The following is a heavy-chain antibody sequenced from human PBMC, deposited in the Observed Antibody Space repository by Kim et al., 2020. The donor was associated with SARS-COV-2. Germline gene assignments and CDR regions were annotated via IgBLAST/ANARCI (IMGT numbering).Heavy chain of an antibody. V-gene: IGHV1-18*04. CDR2: INTYNGNI. CDR1: GYTFTNNG. Sequence: ASVKVSCKASGYTFTNNGITWVRQAPGQGLEWMGWINTYNGNIKYAQKFQGRVTMTKDTSTSTAFMELRRLTFDDTAVYYCARGTWPRYCTATCSTHNWFDPWGQGTLVTVSS. J-gene: IGHJ5*02. CDR3: ARGTWPRYCTATCSTHNWFDP. D-gene: IGHD2-8*02.